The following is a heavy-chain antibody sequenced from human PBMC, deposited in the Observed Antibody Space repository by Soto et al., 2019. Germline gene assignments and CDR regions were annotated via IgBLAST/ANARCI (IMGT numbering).Heavy chain of an antibody. D-gene: IGHD3-3*01. J-gene: IGHJ6*02. V-gene: IGHV1-8*01. CDR1: GYTFTSYD. Sequence: ASVKVSCKASGYTFTSYDINWVRQATGQGLEWMGWMNPNSGNTGYAQKFQGRVTMTRNTSISTAYMELSSLRSEDTAVYYCARGKRNDFWSGRYYYYYGMDVWGQGTTVTVSS. CDR2: MNPNSGNT. CDR3: ARGKRNDFWSGRYYYYYGMDV.